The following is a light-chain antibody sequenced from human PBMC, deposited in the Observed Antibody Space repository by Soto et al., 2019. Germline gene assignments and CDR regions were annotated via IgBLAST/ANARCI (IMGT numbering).Light chain of an antibody. CDR2: AAS. CDR3: QHYHSWPLT. V-gene: IGKV3-15*01. CDR1: QGVGST. J-gene: IGKJ4*01. Sequence: EIVMMQSPATLSVSPGERATLSCRASQGVGSTLAWYQQKPGQTPRLLIYAASTRATGVPARFSGSGSGTEFTLTINSLQSEDFAVYYCQHYHSWPLTFGGGTKVEIK.